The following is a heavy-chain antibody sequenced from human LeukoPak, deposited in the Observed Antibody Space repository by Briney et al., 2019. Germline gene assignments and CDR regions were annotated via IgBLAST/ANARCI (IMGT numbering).Heavy chain of an antibody. D-gene: IGHD4-17*01. Sequence: SVKVSCKASGGTFSSYAISWVRQAPGQGLGWMGRIIPIFGTANYAQKFQGRVTITTDESTSTAYMELSSLRSEDTAVYYCARASVTPGGLFDYWGQGTLVTVSS. J-gene: IGHJ4*02. CDR2: IIPIFGTA. CDR3: ARASVTPGGLFDY. CDR1: GGTFSSYA. V-gene: IGHV1-69*05.